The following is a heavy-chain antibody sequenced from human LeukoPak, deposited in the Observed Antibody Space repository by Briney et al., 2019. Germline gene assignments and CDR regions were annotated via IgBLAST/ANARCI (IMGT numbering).Heavy chain of an antibody. CDR1: GYTSTNHY. Sequence: GASVTVSCKASGYTSTNHYMHWVRQAPGQGLEWVGIINPSGDSTTYAQKFQGRVTMTRDTSTGTVYMELSSLRSEDTAVYYCARQDLGGFSPFDSWGQGTLVTVSS. CDR2: INPSGDST. V-gene: IGHV1-46*01. CDR3: ARQDLGGFSPFDS. D-gene: IGHD2-15*01. J-gene: IGHJ4*02.